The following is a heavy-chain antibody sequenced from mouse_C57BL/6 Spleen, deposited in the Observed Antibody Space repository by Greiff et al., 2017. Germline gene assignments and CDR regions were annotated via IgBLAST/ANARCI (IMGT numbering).Heavy chain of an antibody. V-gene: IGHV5-6*01. J-gene: IGHJ3*01. CDR2: ISSGGSYT. CDR3: ARHGDITTVVAPFAD. Sequence: EVKVVESGGDLVKPGGSLKLSCAASGFTFSSYGMSWVRQTPDKRLEWVATISSGGSYTYYPDSVKGRFTISRDNAKNTLYLQVSSLKSEDTAMFSCARHGDITTVVAPFADWGQGTLVTVSA. D-gene: IGHD1-1*01. CDR1: GFTFSSYG.